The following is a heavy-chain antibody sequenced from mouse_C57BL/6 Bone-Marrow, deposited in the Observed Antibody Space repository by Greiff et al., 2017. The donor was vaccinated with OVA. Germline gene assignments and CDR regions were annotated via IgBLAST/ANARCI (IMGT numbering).Heavy chain of an antibody. V-gene: IGHV5-9*01. CDR2: ISGGGGNT. CDR3: ARHGLRGYDRFAY. D-gene: IGHD2-2*01. Sequence: EVHLVESGGGLVKPGGSLKLSCAASGFTFSSYTMSWVRQTPEKRLEWVATISGGGGNTYYPDSVKGRFTISRDNAKNTLYLQMSSLRSEDTALYYCARHGLRGYDRFAYWGQGTLVTVSA. CDR1: GFTFSSYT. J-gene: IGHJ3*01.